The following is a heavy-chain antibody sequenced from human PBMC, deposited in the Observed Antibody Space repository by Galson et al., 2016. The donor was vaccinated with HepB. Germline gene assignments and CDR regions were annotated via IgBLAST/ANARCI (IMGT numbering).Heavy chain of an antibody. CDR2: IWNDGNNK. CDR3: ARDGDYGGNSESPDY. V-gene: IGHV3-33*01. D-gene: IGHD4-23*01. J-gene: IGHJ4*02. CDR1: GFTFSRYG. Sequence: YLRLSCAASGFTFSRYGMHWVRKAPGKGLEWVAVIWNDGNNKYYGDSVKGRFTSSRDNSKDTLYLRMNSLRVEDTAVYYCARDGDYGGNSESPDYWGQGTLVTVSS.